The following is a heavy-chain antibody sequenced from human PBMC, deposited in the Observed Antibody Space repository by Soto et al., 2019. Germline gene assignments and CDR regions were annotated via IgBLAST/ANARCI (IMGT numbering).Heavy chain of an antibody. D-gene: IGHD4-4*01. V-gene: IGHV3-48*03. CDR3: ARATVNTLFEY. J-gene: IGHJ4*02. CDR2: ISSSGSTI. Sequence: GGSLRLSCASSVFTFSSYEMNWVRQAPGKGLEWVSYISSSGSTIYYADSVKGRFTISRDNAKNSLYLQMNSLRAEDTAVYYCARATVNTLFEYWGQGTLVTVSS. CDR1: VFTFSSYE.